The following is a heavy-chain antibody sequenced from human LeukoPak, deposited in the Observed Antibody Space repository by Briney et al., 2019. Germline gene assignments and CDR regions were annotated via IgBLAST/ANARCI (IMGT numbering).Heavy chain of an antibody. CDR1: GGSIRSGSYY. J-gene: IGHJ5*02. D-gene: IGHD6-13*01. CDR2: INHSGST. Sequence: SETLSLTCTVSGGSIRSGSYYWSWIRQPPGKGLEWIGEINHSGSTNYNPSLKSRVTISVDTSKNQFSLKLSSVTAADTAVYYCARLVYRIAAAGTGLEPPLSWFDPWGQGTLVTVSS. CDR3: ARLVYRIAAAGTGLEPPLSWFDP. V-gene: IGHV4-39*07.